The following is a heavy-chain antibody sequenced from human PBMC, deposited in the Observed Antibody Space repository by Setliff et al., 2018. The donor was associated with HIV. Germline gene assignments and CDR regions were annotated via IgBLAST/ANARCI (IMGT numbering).Heavy chain of an antibody. V-gene: IGHV1-69*13. Sequence: ASVKVSCKVSGGSFSSFAISWVRQAPGHGLEWMGGIIPVSGTTNYAQKVQGRVTPSADESTSTAYMQLSSLTSEDPAVYYCARGRWLQSFDYWGQGTQVTVSS. CDR1: GGSFSSFA. J-gene: IGHJ4*02. CDR3: ARGRWLQSFDY. D-gene: IGHD5-12*01. CDR2: IIPVSGTT.